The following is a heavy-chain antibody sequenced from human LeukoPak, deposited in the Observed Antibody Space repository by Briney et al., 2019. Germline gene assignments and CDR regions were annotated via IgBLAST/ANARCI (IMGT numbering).Heavy chain of an antibody. Sequence: GGSLRLSCAASGFTFSSYAMSWVRQAPGKGLEWVSAISGSGGSTYYADSVKGRFTISRDNSKNTLYLQMNSLRAEDTAVYYCAKDPRFRYDSSGYYDYWGQGTLVTVSS. CDR2: ISGSGGST. D-gene: IGHD3-22*01. CDR3: AKDPRFRYDSSGYYDY. CDR1: GFTFSSYA. J-gene: IGHJ4*02. V-gene: IGHV3-23*01.